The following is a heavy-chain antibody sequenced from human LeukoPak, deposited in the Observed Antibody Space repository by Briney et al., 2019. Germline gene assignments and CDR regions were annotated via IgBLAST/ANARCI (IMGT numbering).Heavy chain of an antibody. D-gene: IGHD3-22*01. CDR2: ISGSGGNT. V-gene: IGHV3-23*01. CDR3: AKGGGPMDYDSRGYVLSGEHHVYIDY. CDR1: GFTFCSYA. Sequence: GGSLRLSCAAPGFTFCSYAMSCVRQAPGKGLEWVSGISGSGGNTYYADSVKGRFTISRDNSKNMVSLQMNSLRAEDTAVYYCAKGGGPMDYDSRGYVLSGEHHVYIDYRGQGTLVTVSS. J-gene: IGHJ4*02.